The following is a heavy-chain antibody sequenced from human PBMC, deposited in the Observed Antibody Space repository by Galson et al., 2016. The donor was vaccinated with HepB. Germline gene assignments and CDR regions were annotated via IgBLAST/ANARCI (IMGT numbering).Heavy chain of an antibody. CDR3: ARASIFPGARMVFDS. V-gene: IGHV4-4*02. Sequence: SETLSLTCAVSGASVNSSNWWTWVRQAPGTGLEWIGEIYHTGTSNNNPSLLSRFTMSIDNSRNLFSLNLNSVTAADTAVYYCARASIFPGARMVFDSGGQGILVTVSA. J-gene: IGHJ5*01. CDR1: GASVNSSNW. CDR2: IYHTGTS. D-gene: IGHD2-2*01.